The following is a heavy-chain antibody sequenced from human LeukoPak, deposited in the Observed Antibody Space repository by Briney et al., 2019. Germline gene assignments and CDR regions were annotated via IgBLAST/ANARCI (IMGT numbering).Heavy chain of an antibody. CDR2: IYSGGYSGVNT. D-gene: IGHD4-17*01. Sequence: GGSLRLSCAASGFTVSSNYMSWVRQAPGTGLEWVSLIYSGGYSGVNTYYADSVKGRFTVSRDNPKNTLYLQMNSLRAEDTAVYYCARDTDYSGMDVWGKGTTVTVSS. CDR3: ARDTDYSGMDV. V-gene: IGHV3-66*03. CDR1: GFTVSSNY. J-gene: IGHJ6*04.